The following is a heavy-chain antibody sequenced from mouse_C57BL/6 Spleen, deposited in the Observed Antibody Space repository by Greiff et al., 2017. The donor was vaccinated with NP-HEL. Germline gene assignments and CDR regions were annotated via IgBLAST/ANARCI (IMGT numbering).Heavy chain of an antibody. CDR1: GYTFTDYE. J-gene: IGHJ2*01. D-gene: IGHD4-1*01. V-gene: IGHV1-15*01. CDR3: TRWGTGNFDY. CDR2: IDPETGGT. Sequence: VQGVESGAELVRPGASVTLSCKASGYTFTDYEMHWVKQTPVHGLEWIGAIDPETGGTAYNQKFKGKAILTADKSSSTAYMELRSLTSEDSAVYYCTRWGTGNFDYWGQGTTLTVSS.